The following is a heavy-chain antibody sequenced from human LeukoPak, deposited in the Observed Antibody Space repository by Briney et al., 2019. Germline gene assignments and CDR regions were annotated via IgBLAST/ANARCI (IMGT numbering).Heavy chain of an antibody. J-gene: IGHJ4*02. CDR1: GGSISSSSYY. D-gene: IGHD2-21*02. CDR2: IYNSGST. V-gene: IGHV4-39*07. Sequence: SEALSLTCTVSGGSISSSSYYWGWIRQPPGKGLEWFRSIYNSGSTYYNPSLKSRVTISVDTSKNQFSLKLSSVTAADTAVYYCAREGDTMYYFDYWGQGTLVTVSS. CDR3: AREGDTMYYFDY.